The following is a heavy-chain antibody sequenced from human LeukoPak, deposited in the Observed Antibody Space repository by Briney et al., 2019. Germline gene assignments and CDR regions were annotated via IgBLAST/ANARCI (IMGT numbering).Heavy chain of an antibody. Sequence: GGSLRLSCAASGFTFSSYGMHWVRQAPGKGLEWMAVISYDGSNKYYADSVKGRFTISRDNSKNTLYLQMNSLRAEDTAVYYCARFGGHYYGSGSPWGQGTLVTVSS. V-gene: IGHV3-30*03. D-gene: IGHD3-10*01. CDR3: ARFGGHYYGSGSP. J-gene: IGHJ5*02. CDR2: ISYDGSNK. CDR1: GFTFSSYG.